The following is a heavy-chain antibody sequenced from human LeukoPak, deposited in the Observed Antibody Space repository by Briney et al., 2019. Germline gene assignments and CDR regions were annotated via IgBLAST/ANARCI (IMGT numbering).Heavy chain of an antibody. D-gene: IGHD3-10*01. CDR3: AKDLAMVRGVALDY. CDR2: IWYDGSNK. Sequence: GRSLRLSCAASGFTFSSYGMHWVRQAPGKGLEWVAVIWYDGSNKYYADSVKGRFTISRDNSKNTPYLQMNSLRAEDTAVYYCAKDLAMVRGVALDYWGQGTLVTVSS. CDR1: GFTFSSYG. V-gene: IGHV3-33*06. J-gene: IGHJ4*02.